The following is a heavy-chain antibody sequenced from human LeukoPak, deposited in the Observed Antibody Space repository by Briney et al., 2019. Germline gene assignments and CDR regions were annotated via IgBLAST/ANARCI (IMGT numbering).Heavy chain of an antibody. D-gene: IGHD6-13*01. CDR3: ARDRYSTSLDAFDI. J-gene: IGHJ3*02. V-gene: IGHV3-11*06. CDR2: ISHSSAYI. Sequence: GGSLRLSCAASGFTFSDYYVSWIRQAPGKGLEWVSSISHSSAYIYYADSVKGQFTISRDNAKNSLYLQMSSLRAEDTAVYYCARDRYSTSLDAFDIWGQGTMVTVSS. CDR1: GFTFSDYY.